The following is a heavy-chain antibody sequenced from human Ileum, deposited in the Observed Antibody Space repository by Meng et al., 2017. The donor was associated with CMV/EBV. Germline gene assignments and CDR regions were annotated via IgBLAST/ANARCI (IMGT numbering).Heavy chain of an antibody. V-gene: IGHV3-21*01. CDR2: ISGSTSYI. D-gene: IGHD2-15*01. J-gene: IGHJ4*02. CDR3: ARSVISATPAFAY. Sequence: GGSLRLSFAASGFTFNSYSMHWVRQAPGMGLEWVSSISGSTSYIYYADSVKGRFSISRDNANNSVYLQMNSLRADDTAVYFCARSVISATPAFAYWGQGGLVTVSS. CDR1: GFTFNSYS.